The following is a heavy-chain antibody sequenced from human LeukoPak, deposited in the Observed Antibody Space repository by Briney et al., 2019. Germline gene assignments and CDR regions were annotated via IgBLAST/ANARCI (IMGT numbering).Heavy chain of an antibody. CDR2: IIPILGIA. Sequence: SVKVSCKASGGTSSSYTISWVRQAPGQGLEWMGRIIPILGIANYAQKFQGRVTITADKSTSTAYMELSSLRSEDTAVYYCARDKGLAPHHDAFDIWGQGTMVTVSS. D-gene: IGHD6-6*01. J-gene: IGHJ3*02. V-gene: IGHV1-69*04. CDR1: GGTSSSYT. CDR3: ARDKGLAPHHDAFDI.